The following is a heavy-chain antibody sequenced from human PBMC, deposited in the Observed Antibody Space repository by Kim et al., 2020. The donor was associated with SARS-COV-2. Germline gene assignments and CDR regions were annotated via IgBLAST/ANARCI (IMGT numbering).Heavy chain of an antibody. V-gene: IGHV3-23*01. CDR3: AKTIKYSNPPHYFDY. Sequence: GGSLRLSCAASGFTFSSYAMSWVRQAPGKGLEWVSAISGSGGSTYYADSVKGRFTISRDNSKNTVYLQMNSLRAEDTAIYYCAKTIKYSNPPHYFDYWGQGTLVTVSS. D-gene: IGHD4-4*01. CDR1: GFTFSSYA. CDR2: ISGSGGST. J-gene: IGHJ4*02.